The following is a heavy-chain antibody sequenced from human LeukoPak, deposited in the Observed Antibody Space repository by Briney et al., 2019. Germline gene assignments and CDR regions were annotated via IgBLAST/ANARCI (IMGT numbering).Heavy chain of an antibody. J-gene: IGHJ4*02. D-gene: IGHD4-17*01. CDR2: ISSSSSTI. CDR3: ARTRLETTYTPRKVDFDY. Sequence: PGGSLRLSCAASGFTFTNHAMSWVRQAPGKGLEWVSYISSSSSTIYYADSLKGRFTISRDNAKNSLYLQMNSLRAEDTAVYYCARTRLETTYTPRKVDFDYWGQGTLVTVSS. V-gene: IGHV3-48*04. CDR1: GFTFTNHA.